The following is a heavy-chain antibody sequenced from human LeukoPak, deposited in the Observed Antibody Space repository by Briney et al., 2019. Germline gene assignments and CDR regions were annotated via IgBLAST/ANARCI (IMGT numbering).Heavy chain of an antibody. CDR1: EFTSLA. D-gene: IGHD3-16*01. J-gene: IGHJ5*02. Sequence: GGSLRLSCVASEFTSLAMTWVRQAPGKGLEWVSAISGSGDSAYYADSVKGRFTISRDNSKNTLYLHMNSLRAEDTAVYYCANSRGTWGDWFDPWGQGTLVTVSS. V-gene: IGHV3-23*01. CDR2: ISGSGDSA. CDR3: ANSRGTWGDWFDP.